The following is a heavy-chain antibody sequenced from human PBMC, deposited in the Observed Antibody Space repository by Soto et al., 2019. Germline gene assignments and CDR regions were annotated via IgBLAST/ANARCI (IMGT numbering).Heavy chain of an antibody. J-gene: IGHJ4*02. CDR1: GGSFSGYY. D-gene: IGHD6-13*01. Sequence: PSETLSLTCAVYGGSFSGYYWSWIRQPPGKGLEWIGEINHSGSTNYNPSLKSRVTVSVDTSKNQFSLKLSSVTAADTAVYYCARGADSSSLFYFDYWGQGTLVTVSS. CDR2: INHSGST. CDR3: ARGADSSSLFYFDY. V-gene: IGHV4-34*01.